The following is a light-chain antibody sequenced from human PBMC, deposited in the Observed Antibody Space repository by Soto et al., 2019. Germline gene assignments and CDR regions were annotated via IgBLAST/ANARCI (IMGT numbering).Light chain of an antibody. CDR2: EAS. Sequence: EIVLTQSPATLSLSPGERATLSCRASQTVSSSLAWYQQKPGQAPRLLIYEASTRAGGIPDRFSGSGSGTDFTLTISRLEPEDFAVYFCQQHVTVPRTFGQGTKVEIK. J-gene: IGKJ1*01. V-gene: IGKV3-11*01. CDR3: QQHVTVPRT. CDR1: QTVSSS.